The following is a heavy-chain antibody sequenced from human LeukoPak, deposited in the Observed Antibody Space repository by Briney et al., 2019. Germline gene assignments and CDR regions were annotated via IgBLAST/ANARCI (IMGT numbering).Heavy chain of an antibody. V-gene: IGHV3-48*03. CDR2: ISSSGSTI. CDR3: AREGPLYSSSWCDY. D-gene: IGHD6-13*01. J-gene: IGHJ4*02. Sequence: PGGSLRLSCAASGFTFSSYEMNWVRQAPGKGLEWVSYISSSGSTIYYADSVKGRFTISRDNAKNSLYLQMNSLRAEDTAVYYCAREGPLYSSSWCDYWGQGTLVTVSS. CDR1: GFTFSSYE.